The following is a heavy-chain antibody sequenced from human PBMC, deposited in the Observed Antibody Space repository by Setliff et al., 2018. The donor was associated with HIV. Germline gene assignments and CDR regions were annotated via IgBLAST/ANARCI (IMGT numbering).Heavy chain of an antibody. Sequence: GGSLRLSCAASGFTFSRYWMSWVRQAPGKGLEWVANIRQDGSEGYYVDSVKGRFTISRDNAKNSLYLQTNTLRAEDTAVYFCASMWKVGAWGRGTLVTVSS. CDR1: GFTFSRYW. CDR2: IRQDGSEG. V-gene: IGHV3-7*03. J-gene: IGHJ5*02. D-gene: IGHD1-26*01. CDR3: ASMWKVGA.